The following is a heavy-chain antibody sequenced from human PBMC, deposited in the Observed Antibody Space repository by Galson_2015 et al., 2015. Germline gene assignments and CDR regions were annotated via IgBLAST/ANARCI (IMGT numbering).Heavy chain of an antibody. J-gene: IGHJ1*01. CDR3: AKVGLAYCGGDCLYFQH. CDR1: GFTFSSYA. V-gene: IGHV3-23*01. D-gene: IGHD2-21*02. Sequence: SLRLSCAASGFTFSSYAMSWVRQAPGKGLEWVSAISGSGGSTYYADSVKGRFTISRDNSKNTLYLQMNSLRAEDTAVYYCAKVGLAYCGGDCLYFQHWGQGTLVTVSS. CDR2: ISGSGGST.